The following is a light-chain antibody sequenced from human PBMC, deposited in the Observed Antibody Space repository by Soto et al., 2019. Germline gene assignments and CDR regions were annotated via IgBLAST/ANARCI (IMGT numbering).Light chain of an antibody. CDR1: QSVSSY. CDR2: DAS. V-gene: IGKV3-11*01. CDR3: QQPYT. Sequence: DIVLTQSPATLSLSPGVRATLSCRASQSVSSYLAWSQQKPGQAPRLLIYDASYRATGIPARFIGSGSGTDITLTISSLEPQDFACYYSQQPYTFGHGTKLQSK. J-gene: IGKJ2*01.